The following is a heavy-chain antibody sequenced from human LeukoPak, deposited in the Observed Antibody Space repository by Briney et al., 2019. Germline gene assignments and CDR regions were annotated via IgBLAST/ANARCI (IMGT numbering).Heavy chain of an antibody. J-gene: IGHJ4*02. D-gene: IGHD6-6*01. CDR2: IYYSGST. CDR3: ARGRGSSFDY. V-gene: IGHV4-59*01. Sequence: SETLSLICTVSGGSISSYYWSWIRQPPGKGLEWIGYIYYSGSTNYNPSLKSRVTISVDTSKNQFSLKLSSVTAADTAVYYCARGRGSSFDYWGQGTLVTVSS. CDR1: GGSISSYY.